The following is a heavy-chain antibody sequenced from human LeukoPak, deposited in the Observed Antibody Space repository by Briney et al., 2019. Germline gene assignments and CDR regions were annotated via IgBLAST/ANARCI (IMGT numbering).Heavy chain of an antibody. V-gene: IGHV1-18*01. CDR2: ISAYNGNT. J-gene: IGHJ4*02. CDR1: GYTFTSYG. D-gene: IGHD3-22*01. Sequence: GASVKVSCKASGYTFTSYGISWVRQAPGQGLEWMGWISAYNGNTNYAQKLQGRVTMTTDTSTSTAYMELRSLRSDDTAVYYCARDRTPHYYYDSSGYYSTIYYWGQGTPVTVSS. CDR3: ARDRTPHYYYDSSGYYSTIYY.